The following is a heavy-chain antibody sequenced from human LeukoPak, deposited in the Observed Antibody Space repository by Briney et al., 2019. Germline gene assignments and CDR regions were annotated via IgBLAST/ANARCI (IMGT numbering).Heavy chain of an antibody. J-gene: IGHJ4*02. CDR3: AREGSYCVGRDCYSFDF. V-gene: IGHV1-2*02. CDR1: GYRFISNY. CDR2: MHPGNGNT. D-gene: IGHD2-21*02. Sequence: GASVKVSCKASGYRFISNYIQWVRQAPGLGPEWMGWMHPGNGNTRYAEKFQGRVTMTRDTSINTAYMDLSSLRSDDTAVYYCAREGSYCVGRDCYSFDFWGQGTLITVSS.